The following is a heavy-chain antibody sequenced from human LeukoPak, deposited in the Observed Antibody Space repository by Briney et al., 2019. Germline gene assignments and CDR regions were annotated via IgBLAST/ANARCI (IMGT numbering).Heavy chain of an antibody. CDR2: IYYSGST. CDR1: GGSLSSGRYY. J-gene: IGHJ5*02. Sequence: SDTLSLTCTVSGGSLSSGRYYWGWVRQPPGKGLEGVGYIYYSGSTNYNPSLKSRVTISVDTSKNQFSLKLSSVTAADTAVYYCARHTFHRGNWNWFDPWGQGTLVTVSS. D-gene: IGHD3-10*01. V-gene: IGHV4-61*01. CDR3: ARHTFHRGNWNWFDP.